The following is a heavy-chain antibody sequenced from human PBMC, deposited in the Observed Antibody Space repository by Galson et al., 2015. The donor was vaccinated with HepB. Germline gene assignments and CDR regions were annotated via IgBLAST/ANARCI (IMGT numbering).Heavy chain of an antibody. J-gene: IGHJ3*02. CDR2: IYYSGGT. CDR1: GGSISSYY. CDR3: ARSSGWPFDAFDI. V-gene: IGHV4-59*01. Sequence: ETLSLTCTVSGGSISSYYWRWIRQPPGRGVEWIGYIYYSGGTNYNPSLKSRVTISVDTSKNQFSMKLSSVTAADTAVYYCARSSGWPFDAFDIWGQGTMVTVSS. D-gene: IGHD6-19*01.